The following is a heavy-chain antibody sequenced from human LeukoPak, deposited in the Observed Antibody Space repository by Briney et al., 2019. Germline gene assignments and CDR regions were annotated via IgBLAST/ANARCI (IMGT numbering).Heavy chain of an antibody. CDR3: ARALYYYDSSGYFAGY. J-gene: IGHJ4*02. CDR2: ISSSSSYI. V-gene: IGHV3-21*01. CDR1: GFTFSSYS. Sequence: GGSLRLSCAASGFTFSSYSMNWVRQAPGKGLEWVSSISSSSSYIYYADSVKGRFTISRDNAKNSLYLQMSSLRAEDTAVYYCARALYYYDSSGYFAGYWGQGTLVTVSS. D-gene: IGHD3-22*01.